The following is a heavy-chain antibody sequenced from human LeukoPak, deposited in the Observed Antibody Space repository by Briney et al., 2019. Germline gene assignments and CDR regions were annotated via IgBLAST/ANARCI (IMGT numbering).Heavy chain of an antibody. CDR3: ARDSPSGSYGRTPHFDY. D-gene: IGHD5-18*01. CDR1: GYTFTSYA. J-gene: IGHJ4*02. CDR2: INTNTGNP. V-gene: IGHV7-4-1*02. Sequence: ASVKVSCKASGYTFTSYAMNWVRQAPGQGLEWMGWINTNTGNPTYAQGFTGRFVFSLDTSVSTAYLQISSLKAEDTAVYYCARDSPSGSYGRTPHFDYWGQGTLVTVSS.